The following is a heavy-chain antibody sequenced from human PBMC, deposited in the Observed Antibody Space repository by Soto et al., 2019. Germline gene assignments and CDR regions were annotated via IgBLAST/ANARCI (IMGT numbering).Heavy chain of an antibody. CDR2: IYPGDSGT. CDR3: GRHFVDLHHHSCIDF. J-gene: IGHJ4*02. CDR1: GYSFTTYW. Sequence: DSMKISCKASGYSFTTYWIGWVRQVPGKGLEWVGIIYPGDSGTRYSPSFQGQVTISADKSITTAYLHWSSLKASDTAIYYCGRHFVDLHHHSCIDFWCQGILV. V-gene: IGHV5-51*01. D-gene: IGHD2-2*01.